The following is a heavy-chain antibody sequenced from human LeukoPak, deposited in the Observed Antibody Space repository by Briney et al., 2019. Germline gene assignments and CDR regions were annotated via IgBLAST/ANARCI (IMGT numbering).Heavy chain of an antibody. Sequence: SETLSLTCTVSGGSISSGDYYWSWIRQPPGKGLEWIGYIYYSGSTYYNPSLKSRVTISVDTSKNQFSLKLSSVTAADTAVYYCATPGAAARDEYFQSWSQGTLVTVSS. CDR1: GGSISSGDYY. D-gene: IGHD6-13*01. CDR2: IYYSGST. J-gene: IGHJ1*01. CDR3: ATPGAAARDEYFQS. V-gene: IGHV4-30-4*01.